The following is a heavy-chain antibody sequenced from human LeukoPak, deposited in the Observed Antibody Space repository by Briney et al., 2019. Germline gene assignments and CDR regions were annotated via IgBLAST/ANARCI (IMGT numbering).Heavy chain of an antibody. J-gene: IGHJ4*02. Sequence: GGSLRLSCAASGFTFSSYWMSWVRQAPGKGLEWVANIKQDGSEKYYVDSVKGRFTISRDNAKNSLYLQMNSLRAEDTAVYYCAGTLITIFGVGFDYWGQGTLVTVSS. CDR3: AGTLITIFGVGFDY. CDR1: GFTFSSYW. CDR2: IKQDGSEK. D-gene: IGHD3-3*01. V-gene: IGHV3-7*01.